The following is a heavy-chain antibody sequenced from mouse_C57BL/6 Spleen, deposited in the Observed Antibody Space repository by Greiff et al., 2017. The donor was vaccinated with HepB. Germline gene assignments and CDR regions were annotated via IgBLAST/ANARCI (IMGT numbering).Heavy chain of an antibody. D-gene: IGHD1-1*01. CDR3: ARRSSYDYYAMDY. CDR1: GYTFTNYW. Sequence: VQLQQSGAELVRPGTSVKMSCKASGYTFTNYWIGWAKQRPGHGLEWIGDIYPGGGYTNYNEKFKGKATLTADKSSSTAYMQFSSLTSEDSAIYYCARRSSYDYYAMDYWGQGTSVTVSS. V-gene: IGHV1-63*01. CDR2: IYPGGGYT. J-gene: IGHJ4*01.